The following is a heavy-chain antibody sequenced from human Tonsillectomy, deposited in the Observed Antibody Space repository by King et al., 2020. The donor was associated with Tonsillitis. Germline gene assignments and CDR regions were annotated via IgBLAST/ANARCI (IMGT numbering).Heavy chain of an antibody. D-gene: IGHD3-16*02. CDR1: GGSISRGDCY. CDR2: IYYSGST. V-gene: IGHV4-30-4*01. CDR3: ARVNIVSWFDP. J-gene: IGHJ5*02. Sequence: VQLQESGPGLVKPSQTLSLTCTVSGGSISRGDCYWTWIRQPPGKGLEWVGYIYYSGSTYYNPSLRSRVTISVDTSKNQFSLKLSSVTAADTAVYYCARVNIVSWFDPWGQGTLVTVSS.